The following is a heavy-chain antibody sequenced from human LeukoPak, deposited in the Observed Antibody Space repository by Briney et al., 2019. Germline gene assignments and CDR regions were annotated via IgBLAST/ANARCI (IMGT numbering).Heavy chain of an antibody. D-gene: IGHD6-13*01. V-gene: IGHV3-30*02. J-gene: IGHJ4*02. Sequence: GGSLRLSCAASGFTFSSYAMHWVRQAPGKGLEWVAFIRYDGSNKYYADSVKGRFTISRDNSKNTLYLQMNSLRAEDTAVYYCSLAAAGTSRAYFDYWGQGTLVTVSS. CDR3: SLAAAGTSRAYFDY. CDR1: GFTFSSYA. CDR2: IRYDGSNK.